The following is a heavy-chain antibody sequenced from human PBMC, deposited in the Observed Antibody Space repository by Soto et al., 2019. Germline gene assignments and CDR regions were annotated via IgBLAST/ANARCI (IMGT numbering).Heavy chain of an antibody. CDR3: AREIRGAYAMDV. Sequence: EVQLVESGGGLVQPGGSLRLSCTASGFTFSDYDMHWVRQTTGEGLEWVSTIRAAGATYYPGSVQGRFTISRENAKKSLFLQMNSLRAGDTAVYYCAREIRGAYAMDVWGQGTTVTVSS. D-gene: IGHD3-10*01. CDR1: GFTFSDYD. J-gene: IGHJ6*02. CDR2: IRAAGAT. V-gene: IGHV3-13*04.